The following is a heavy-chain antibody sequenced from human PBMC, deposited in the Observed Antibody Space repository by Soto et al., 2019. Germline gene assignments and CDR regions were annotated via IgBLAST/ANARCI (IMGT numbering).Heavy chain of an antibody. D-gene: IGHD1-1*01. Sequence: SSETLSLTCTVSGGSISSSSYYWGWIRQPPGKGLEWIGSIYYSGSTYYNPSLKSRVTISVDTSKNQFSLKLSSVTAADAAVYYCARDAGGQRADFDYWGQGSLVTVSS. V-gene: IGHV4-39*02. CDR3: ARDAGGQRADFDY. CDR1: GGSISSSSYY. J-gene: IGHJ4*01. CDR2: IYYSGST.